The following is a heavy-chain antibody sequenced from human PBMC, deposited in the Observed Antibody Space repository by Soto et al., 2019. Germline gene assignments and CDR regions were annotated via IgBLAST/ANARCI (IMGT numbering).Heavy chain of an antibody. Sequence: ASVKVSCKASGYTFTSYGISWVRQAPGQGIEWMGWISAYNGNTNYAQKLQGRVTMTTDTSTSTAYMELRSLRSDDTAVYYCARRIVVVPTNVDWFDPWGQGTLVTVSS. CDR2: ISAYNGNT. V-gene: IGHV1-18*01. CDR3: ARRIVVVPTNVDWFDP. J-gene: IGHJ5*02. CDR1: GYTFTSYG. D-gene: IGHD2-2*01.